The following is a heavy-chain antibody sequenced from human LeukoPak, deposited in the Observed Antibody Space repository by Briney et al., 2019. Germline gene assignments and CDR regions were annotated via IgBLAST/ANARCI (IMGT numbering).Heavy chain of an antibody. Sequence: GASVKVSCQASGYTFTSYYMHWVGQAPGQGLEWMGIINPSGGSTSYAQKFQGRVTMTRDTSTSTVYMELSSLRSEDTAVYYCARSSGRSPNRDYMDVWGKGTTVTISS. J-gene: IGHJ6*03. CDR2: INPSGGST. D-gene: IGHD1-14*01. CDR3: ARSSGRSPNRDYMDV. CDR1: GYTFTSYY. V-gene: IGHV1-46*01.